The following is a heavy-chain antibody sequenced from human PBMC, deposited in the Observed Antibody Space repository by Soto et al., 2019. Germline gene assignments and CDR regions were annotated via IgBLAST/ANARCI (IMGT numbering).Heavy chain of an antibody. Sequence: SATLSLTCTVAGGSISSYYWSWIRQPPGKGLEWIGYIYYSGSTNYNPSLKSRVTISVDTSKNQFSLKLSSVTAADTAVYYCASRLYDSSGPYFDYWGQGTLVTVS. CDR3: ASRLYDSSGPYFDY. CDR2: IYYSGST. CDR1: GGSISSYY. J-gene: IGHJ4*02. V-gene: IGHV4-59*01. D-gene: IGHD3-22*01.